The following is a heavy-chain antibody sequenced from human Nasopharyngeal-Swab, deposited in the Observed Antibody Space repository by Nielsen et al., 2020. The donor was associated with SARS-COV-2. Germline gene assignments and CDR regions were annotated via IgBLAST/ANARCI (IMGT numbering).Heavy chain of an antibody. Sequence: GGSLRLSCTASGFTFGDYAMSWVRQAPGKGPEWVGSIRSKAYGGTTEYAASVKGRFTISRDDSKSIAYLQMNSLKTEDTAVYYCTRNDFWSGYYFDYWGQGTLVTVSS. V-gene: IGHV3-49*04. J-gene: IGHJ4*02. CDR2: IRSKAYGGTT. D-gene: IGHD3-3*01. CDR1: GFTFGDYA. CDR3: TRNDFWSGYYFDY.